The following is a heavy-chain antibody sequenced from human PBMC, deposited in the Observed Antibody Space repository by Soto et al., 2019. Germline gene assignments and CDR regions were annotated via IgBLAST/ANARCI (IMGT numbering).Heavy chain of an antibody. J-gene: IGHJ4*02. CDR3: ARGAAMVDY. CDR2: ISHSGST. V-gene: IGHV4-30-2*01. CDR1: GGSISSGGYS. Sequence: QLQLQESGSGLVKPSQTLSLTCAVSGGSISSGGYSWSWIRQPPGKGLECIGYISHSGSTYYNPSLKSRVTIALDRSKNQSSLKLSSVPAADTAVYYCARGAAMVDYWGQGTLVTVSS. D-gene: IGHD5-18*01.